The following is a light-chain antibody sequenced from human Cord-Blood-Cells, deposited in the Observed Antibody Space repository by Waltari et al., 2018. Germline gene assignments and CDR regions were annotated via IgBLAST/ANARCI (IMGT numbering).Light chain of an antibody. CDR1: SSDVGGSNY. CDR3: CSYAGSYTLV. Sequence: QSVLTQPRSVSGSPGQSVTISCTGTSSDVGGSNYVSWYQQHPGKAPKLMIYDCSKRPSGVPDRFSGSKSGNTASLTISGLQAEDEADYYCCSYAGSYTLVFGGGTKLTVL. V-gene: IGLV2-11*01. J-gene: IGLJ3*02. CDR2: DCS.